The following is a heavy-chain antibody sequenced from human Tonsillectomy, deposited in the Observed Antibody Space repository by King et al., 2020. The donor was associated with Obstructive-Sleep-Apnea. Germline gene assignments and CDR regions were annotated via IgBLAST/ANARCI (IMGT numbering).Heavy chain of an antibody. CDR3: AKDIEGGVRGAPFDY. CDR2: ISWNSGSI. J-gene: IGHJ4*02. V-gene: IGHV3-9*01. CDR1: GFTFDDYA. Sequence: VQLVESGGGLVQPGRSLRLSCAASGFTFDDYAMHWVRQAPGKGLEWVSGISWNSGSIGYADSVKGRFTISRDNAKNSLYLQMNNLRAEDTALYYCAKDIEGGVRGAPFDYWGQGTLVTVSS. D-gene: IGHD3-10*01.